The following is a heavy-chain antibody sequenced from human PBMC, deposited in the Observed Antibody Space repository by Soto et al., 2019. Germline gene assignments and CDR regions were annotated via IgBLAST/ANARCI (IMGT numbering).Heavy chain of an antibody. CDR1: GGSISSGGYY. CDR2: IYYSGST. D-gene: IGHD6-13*01. J-gene: IGHJ5*02. Sequence: PSETLSLTCTVSGGSISSGGYYWSWIRQHPGKGLEWIGYIYYSGSTYYNPSLKSRVTISVDTSKNQFSLKLSSVTAADTAVYYCAREGRSSWYRAYNWFDPWGQGTLVTVSS. V-gene: IGHV4-31*03. CDR3: AREGRSSWYRAYNWFDP.